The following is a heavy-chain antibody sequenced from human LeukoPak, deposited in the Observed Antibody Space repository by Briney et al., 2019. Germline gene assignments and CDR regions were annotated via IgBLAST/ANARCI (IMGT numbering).Heavy chain of an antibody. CDR3: AKDQSIEKWLSFHY. V-gene: IGHV3-23*01. Sequence: SGGSLRLSCGASGFIFSNYAMSWVRQAPGKGLEWVSAISGSGVYTYYADSVKGRFTISRDNSKNMIYLQMNSLRVEDTAVYYRAKDQSIEKWLSFHYWGQGTLVTVSS. J-gene: IGHJ4*02. CDR1: GFIFSNYA. D-gene: IGHD3-22*01. CDR2: ISGSGVYT.